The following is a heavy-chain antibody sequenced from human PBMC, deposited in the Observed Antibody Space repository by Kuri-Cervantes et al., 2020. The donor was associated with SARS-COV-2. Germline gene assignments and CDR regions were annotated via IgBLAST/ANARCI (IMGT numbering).Heavy chain of an antibody. V-gene: IGHV3-23*01. Sequence: GESLKISCAASGFTFSSYAMSWVRQAPGKGLEWVSAISGSGGSTYYADSVKGRFTISRDNSKNTLYLQMNSLRAEDTAVYYCAKAPRPHWDGGNSGDYWGQGTRVTVSS. CDR3: AKAPRPHWDGGNSGDY. D-gene: IGHD4-23*01. CDR1: GFTFSSYA. CDR2: ISGSGGST. J-gene: IGHJ4*02.